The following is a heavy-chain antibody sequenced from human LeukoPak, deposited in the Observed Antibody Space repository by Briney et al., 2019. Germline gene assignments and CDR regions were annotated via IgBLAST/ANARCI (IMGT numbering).Heavy chain of an antibody. D-gene: IGHD4-17*01. CDR3: AKGSYGDYVNAFDI. V-gene: IGHV3-23*01. CDR1: GFTFSSYA. J-gene: IGHJ3*02. CDR2: ISGSGGST. Sequence: GGSLRLSCAASGFTFSSYAMSWVRQAPGKGLEWVSAISGSGGSTYYADSVKGRFTISRDNPKNTLYLQMNSLRVEDTAVYYCAKGSYGDYVNAFDIWGQGTMVTVSS.